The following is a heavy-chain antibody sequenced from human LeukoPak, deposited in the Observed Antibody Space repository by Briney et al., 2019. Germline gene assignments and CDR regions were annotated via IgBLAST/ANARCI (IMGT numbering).Heavy chain of an antibody. CDR1: GFTFNRYT. J-gene: IGHJ3*02. CDR3: VRSPNGGFDAFDI. CDR2: ITSSSSYI. Sequence: PGGSLRLSCAASGFTFNRYTINWVRQAPGKGLELVSSITSSSSYIYSADSVKGRFTISRDNAKNSLYLQMNSLRAEDTALYYCVRSPNGGFDAFDIWGQRTMVTVSS. V-gene: IGHV3-21*01. D-gene: IGHD2-15*01.